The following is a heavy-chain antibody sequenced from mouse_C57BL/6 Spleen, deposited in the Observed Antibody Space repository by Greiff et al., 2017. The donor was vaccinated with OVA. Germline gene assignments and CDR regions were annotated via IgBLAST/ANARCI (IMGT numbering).Heavy chain of an antibody. Sequence: VQLVESGPGLVAPSQSLSITCTVSGFSLTSYGVDWVRQPPGKGLEWLGVIWGGGSTTYDSALLSRLSISKDNSKGQVFLKMNSLQTDDTAMYYSAKHRGSYGSRDYAMDYWGQGTSVTVSS. CDR2: IWGGGST. J-gene: IGHJ4*01. CDR1: GFSLTSYG. CDR3: AKHRGSYGSRDYAMDY. V-gene: IGHV2-9*01. D-gene: IGHD1-1*01.